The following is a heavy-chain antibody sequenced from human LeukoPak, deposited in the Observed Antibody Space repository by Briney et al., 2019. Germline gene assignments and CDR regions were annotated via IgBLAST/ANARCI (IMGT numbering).Heavy chain of an antibody. J-gene: IGHJ6*03. Sequence: GGSLRLSCAASGFTFSSHAMRWFRQAPGKGLEWVSAISGSGTDAYYADSVKGRFSISRDNSKNTLYLQMNSLRAEDTAIYYCAKIMLEAYYYMDVWGKGTTVIVSS. D-gene: IGHD3-16*01. CDR2: ISGSGTDA. V-gene: IGHV3-23*01. CDR3: AKIMLEAYYYMDV. CDR1: GFTFSSHA.